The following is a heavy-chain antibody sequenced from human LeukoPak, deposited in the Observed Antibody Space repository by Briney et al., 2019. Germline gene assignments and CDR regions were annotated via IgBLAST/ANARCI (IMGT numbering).Heavy chain of an antibody. V-gene: IGHV3-23*01. D-gene: IGHD3-22*01. J-gene: IGHJ4*02. CDR3: ANEGEYYYDSSGYKELFSDY. CDR1: GFTFSSYA. CDR2: ISGSGGST. Sequence: PGGSLRLSCAASGFTFSSYAMSWVRQAPGKGLEWVSAISGSGGSTYYADSVKGRFTISRDNSKSTLYLQMNSLRAEDTAVYYCANEGEYYYDSSGYKELFSDYWGQGTLVTVSS.